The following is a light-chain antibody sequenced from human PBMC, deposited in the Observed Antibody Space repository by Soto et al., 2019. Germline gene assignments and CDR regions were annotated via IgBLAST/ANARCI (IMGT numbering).Light chain of an antibody. Sequence: DIQMTQSPSSLSASVGDRVTITCRASQCISNYLAWYQQKPGKGPKLLIQAASTLQSGVSSRFSGSGSGTDFTLTISSLQPEDVATYYCQEYNSAPLTFGGGTKVEIK. V-gene: IGKV1-27*01. CDR2: AAS. CDR3: QEYNSAPLT. J-gene: IGKJ4*01. CDR1: QCISNY.